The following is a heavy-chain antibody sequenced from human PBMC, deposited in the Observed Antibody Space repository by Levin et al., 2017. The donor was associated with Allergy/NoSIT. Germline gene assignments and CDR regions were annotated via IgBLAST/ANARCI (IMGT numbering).Heavy chain of an antibody. Sequence: KISCKASGGTFSSYAISWVRQAPGQGLEWMGGIIPIFGTANYAQKFQGRVTITADESTSTAYMELSSLRSEDTAVYYCAGLITGTTFYWGQGTLVTVSS. V-gene: IGHV1-69*01. D-gene: IGHD1-7*01. CDR2: IIPIFGTA. J-gene: IGHJ4*02. CDR1: GGTFSSYA. CDR3: AGLITGTTFY.